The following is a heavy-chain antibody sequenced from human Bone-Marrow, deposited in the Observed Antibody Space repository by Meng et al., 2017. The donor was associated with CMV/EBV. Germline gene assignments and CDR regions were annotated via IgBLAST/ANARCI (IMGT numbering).Heavy chain of an antibody. CDR3: ARVHYYGSGPLGMGV. J-gene: IGHJ6*01. Sequence: SQTLSLTCTVSGYSISSGYYWGWIRQPPGKGLEWIGSIYYSGSTYYNPSLKSRVTISVDTSKNQFSLKLSSVTAADTAVYYCARVHYYGSGPLGMGVWGQGHTVNGAS. D-gene: IGHD3-10*01. CDR1: GYSISSGYY. CDR2: IYYSGST. V-gene: IGHV4-38-2*02.